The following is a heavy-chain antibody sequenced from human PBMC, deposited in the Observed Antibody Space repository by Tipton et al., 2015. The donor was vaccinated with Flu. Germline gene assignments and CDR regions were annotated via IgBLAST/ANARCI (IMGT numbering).Heavy chain of an antibody. CDR2: IDHSGTS. V-gene: IGHV4-38-2*02. CDR3: ARRDYSNYVSDPKNWFDP. D-gene: IGHD4-11*01. Sequence: LRLSCTASGYSISTGYYWAWIRQPPGEGLEWIGSIDHSGTSYSNPSLESRLTMSVDTSRNQFSLKMSSVTAADTAVYFCARRDYSNYVSDPKNWFDPWGQGTLVTVSS. CDR1: GYSISTGYY. J-gene: IGHJ5*02.